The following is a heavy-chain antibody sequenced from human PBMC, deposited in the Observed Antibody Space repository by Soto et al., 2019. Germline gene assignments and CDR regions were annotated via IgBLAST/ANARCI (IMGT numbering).Heavy chain of an antibody. CDR3: ARGGSYSSSSGPYFQH. CDR2: IIPIFGTA. D-gene: IGHD6-6*01. Sequence: VKVSCKASGGTFSSYAISWVRQAPGQGLEWMGGIIPIFGTANYAQTFQGRVTITADESTSTAYLELSSLRSEDTAVYYCARGGSYSSSSGPYFQHWGQGTLVTVSS. CDR1: GGTFSSYA. V-gene: IGHV1-69*13. J-gene: IGHJ1*01.